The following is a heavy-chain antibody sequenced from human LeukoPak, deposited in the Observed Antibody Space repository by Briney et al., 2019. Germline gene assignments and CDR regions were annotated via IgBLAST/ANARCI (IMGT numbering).Heavy chain of an antibody. CDR2: IYYGGST. Sequence: PSETLSLTCTVSGGSISSSSYYWGWIRQPPGKGLGWIGSIYYGGSTYYNPSLKSRVTISVDTSKNQFSLKLSSVTAADTAVYYCARPRVPGHDAFDIWGQGTMVTVSS. CDR1: GGSISSSSYY. CDR3: ARPRVPGHDAFDI. V-gene: IGHV4-39*01. J-gene: IGHJ3*02.